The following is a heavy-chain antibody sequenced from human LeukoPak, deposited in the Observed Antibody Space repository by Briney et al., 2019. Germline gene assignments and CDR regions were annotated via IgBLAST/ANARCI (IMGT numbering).Heavy chain of an antibody. D-gene: IGHD6-13*01. CDR1: GFTFSNYV. V-gene: IGHV3-30*04. Sequence: GRSLRLSCAASGFTFSNYVMHWVRRAPGKGLEWVAIISYDGSDKHYADTVKGRFTISRDNSKNTLYLQMNSLRTEDTALYYCARDQQLDDYWGQGTLVTVSS. CDR3: ARDQQLDDY. J-gene: IGHJ4*02. CDR2: ISYDGSDK.